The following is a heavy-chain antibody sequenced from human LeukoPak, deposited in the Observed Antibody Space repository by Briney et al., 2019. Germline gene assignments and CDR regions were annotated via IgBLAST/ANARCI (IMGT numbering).Heavy chain of an antibody. CDR1: GFTFSTYW. D-gene: IGHD3-22*01. V-gene: IGHV3-23*01. Sequence: GGSLRLSCVASGFTFSTYWMSWVRQAPGKGLEWVSAISGSGGSTYYADSVKGRFTISRDNSKNTLYLQMNSLRAEDTAVYYCAKPRAPVVIEYYFDYWGQGTLVTVSS. J-gene: IGHJ4*02. CDR3: AKPRAPVVIEYYFDY. CDR2: ISGSGGST.